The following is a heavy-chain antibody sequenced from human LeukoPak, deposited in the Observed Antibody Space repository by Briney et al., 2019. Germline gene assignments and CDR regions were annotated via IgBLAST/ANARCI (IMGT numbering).Heavy chain of an antibody. CDR1: VGTFSSYA. V-gene: IGHV1-69*04. Sequence: SVKVSCKSSVGTFSSYAISWVRQAPAQGLEWMGRIIPILGIANYAQKFQGRVTITADKSTSTAYMELSSLRSEDTGVYYCASIEIDYWGQGTLVTVSS. J-gene: IGHJ4*02. CDR3: ASIEIDY. CDR2: IIPILGIA.